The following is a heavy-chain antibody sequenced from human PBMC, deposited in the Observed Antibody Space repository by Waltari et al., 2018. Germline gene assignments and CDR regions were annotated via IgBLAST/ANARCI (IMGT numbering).Heavy chain of an antibody. CDR2: VKTDGSYT. J-gene: IGHJ4*02. Sequence: EVQLVESGGGLVQIGGSRRLSCAASGFSFSTPWLHWVRQAPGKGRVWVSRVKTDGSYTNYADSVKGRFTISRDNAKNTLYLQMNSLGAEDTAVYYCAGGDSGYAAHWGQGTLVTVSS. V-gene: IGHV3-74*01. D-gene: IGHD5-12*01. CDR1: GFSFSTPW. CDR3: AGGDSGYAAH.